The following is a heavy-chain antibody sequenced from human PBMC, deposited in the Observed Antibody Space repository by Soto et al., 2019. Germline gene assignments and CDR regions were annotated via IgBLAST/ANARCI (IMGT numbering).Heavy chain of an antibody. D-gene: IGHD5-12*01. CDR3: TRDPPLEMATITLADYYYYGMDV. J-gene: IGHJ6*02. V-gene: IGHV3-49*03. CDR2: IRSKAYGGTT. CDR1: GFTFGDYA. Sequence: PGGSLRLSCTASGFTFGDYAMSWFRQAPGKGLEWVGFIRSKAYGGTTEYAASVKGRFTISRDDSKSIAYLQMNSLKTEDTAVYYCTRDPPLEMATITLADYYYYGMDVWGQGTTVTVSS.